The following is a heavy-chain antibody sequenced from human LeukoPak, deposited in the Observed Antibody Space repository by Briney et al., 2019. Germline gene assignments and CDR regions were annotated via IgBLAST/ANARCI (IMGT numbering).Heavy chain of an antibody. CDR3: ARDRGEYYDFWSGYYTPSSDFDY. Sequence: GGSLRLSCAASGFTFSSYAMSWVRQAPGKGLEWVSAISGSGGSTYYADSVKGRFTISRDNSKNTLYLQMNSLRAEDTAVYYCARDRGEYYDFWSGYYTPSSDFDYWGQGTLVTVSS. CDR1: GFTFSSYA. J-gene: IGHJ4*02. D-gene: IGHD3-3*01. CDR2: ISGSGGST. V-gene: IGHV3-23*01.